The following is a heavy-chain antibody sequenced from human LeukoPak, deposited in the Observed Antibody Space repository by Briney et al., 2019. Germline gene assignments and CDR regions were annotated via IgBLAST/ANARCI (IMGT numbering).Heavy chain of an antibody. CDR2: MNPNSGNT. CDR1: GYTFTSYD. D-gene: IGHD3-22*01. CDR3: AVYYFNSSGYVPF. J-gene: IGHJ3*01. Sequence: ASVKVSCKASGYTFTSYDINWVRQATGQGLEWMGWMNPNSGNTGYAQKFQGRVTMTRSTSITTAYMELSSLRSEDTAVYYCAVYYFNSSGYVPFWGQGTMVTVSS. V-gene: IGHV1-8*01.